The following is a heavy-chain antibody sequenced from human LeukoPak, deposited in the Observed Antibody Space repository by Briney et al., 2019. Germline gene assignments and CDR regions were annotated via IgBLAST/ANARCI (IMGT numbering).Heavy chain of an antibody. Sequence: GGSLRLSCAASGFTFSSYGMHWVRQAPGKGLEWVAVMWYDGSNKYYADSGKGRFTISRDNSKNTLYLQMNSLRAEDTAVYYCARDGQQLVNYYYGMDGWGQGTTVTVSS. D-gene: IGHD6-13*01. V-gene: IGHV3-33*01. CDR1: GFTFSSYG. CDR2: MWYDGSNK. CDR3: ARDGQQLVNYYYGMDG. J-gene: IGHJ6*02.